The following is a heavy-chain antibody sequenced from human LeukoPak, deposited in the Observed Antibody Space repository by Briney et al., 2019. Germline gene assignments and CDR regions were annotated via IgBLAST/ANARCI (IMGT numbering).Heavy chain of an antibody. CDR1: GGSISSGDYY. CDR2: IYYSGST. J-gene: IGHJ3*02. V-gene: IGHV4-30-4*08. CDR3: ARKPGEYAFDI. D-gene: IGHD1-26*01. Sequence: SETLSLTCTVSGGSISSGDYYWSWIRQPPGKGLEWIGYIYYSGSTYYNPSLKSRVTISVDTSKNQFSLKLSSVTAADTAVYYCARKPGEYAFDIWGQGTMVTVSS.